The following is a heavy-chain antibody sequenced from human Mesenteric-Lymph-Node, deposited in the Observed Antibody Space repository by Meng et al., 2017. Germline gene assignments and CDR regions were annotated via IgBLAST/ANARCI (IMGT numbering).Heavy chain of an antibody. CDR1: GGSISSTNYF. Sequence: GSLRLSCSVSGGSISSTNYFWGWIRQPPGKGLEWIGSMYYDGSTHYNPSLKSRVTMSLDTSKNQFSLKLSSVTAAGTAVYYCAADTAAALSLYYYYYGMAVWGQGNTV. V-gene: IGHV4-39*07. CDR3: AADTAAALSLYYYYYGMAV. CDR2: MYYDGST. D-gene: IGHD6-13*01. J-gene: IGHJ6*01.